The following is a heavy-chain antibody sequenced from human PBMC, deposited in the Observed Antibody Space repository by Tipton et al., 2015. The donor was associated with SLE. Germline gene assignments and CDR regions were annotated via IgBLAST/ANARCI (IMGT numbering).Heavy chain of an antibody. CDR2: MYHTGST. CDR1: GGPIISSGHY. CDR3: ARLSSGTGDFEH. Sequence: TLSLTCTVSGGPIISSGHYWGWIRQSPGKGLDFIGSMYHTGSTYYNPSLKSRVTISLNTSKNQFSLRVNSVTAADTAMYYCARLSSGTGDFEHWGQGTLVIVSS. D-gene: IGHD7-27*01. J-gene: IGHJ4*02. V-gene: IGHV4-39*01.